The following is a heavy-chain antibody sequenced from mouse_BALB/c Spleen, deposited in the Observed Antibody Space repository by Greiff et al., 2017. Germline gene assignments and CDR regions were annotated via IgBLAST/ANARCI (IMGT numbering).Heavy chain of an antibody. CDR1: GFTFSSYA. J-gene: IGHJ2*01. CDR3: ARHENYDQGSFDY. CDR2: ISSGGSYT. V-gene: IGHV5-9-3*01. D-gene: IGHD2-4*01. Sequence: EVKLMESGGGLVKPGGSLKLSCAASGFTFSSYAMSWVRQTPEKRLEWVATISSGGSYTYYPDSVKGRFTISRDNAKNTLYLQMSSLRSEDTAMYYCARHENYDQGSFDYWGQGTTLTVSS.